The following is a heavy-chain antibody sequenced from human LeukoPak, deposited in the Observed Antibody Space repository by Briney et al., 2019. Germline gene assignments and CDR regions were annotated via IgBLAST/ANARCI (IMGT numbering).Heavy chain of an antibody. CDR1: GFTFSDYA. D-gene: IGHD2-15*01. Sequence: GGSLRLSCAVSGFTFSDYAMSWVRQAPGKGLEWVSTISGSGGSTYSADSVKGRFTISRDNSKNSLYLQMNSLRTEDTALYYCAKDIGCSGGSCYSGYYYYGMEVWGQGTTVTVSS. V-gene: IGHV3-43*02. J-gene: IGHJ6*02. CDR3: AKDIGCSGGSCYSGYYYYGMEV. CDR2: ISGSGGST.